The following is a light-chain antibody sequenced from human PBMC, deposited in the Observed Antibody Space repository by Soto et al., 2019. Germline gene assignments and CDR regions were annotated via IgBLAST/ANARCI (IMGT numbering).Light chain of an antibody. V-gene: IGKV1-9*01. J-gene: IGKJ2*01. Sequence: DIQLTQSPSFLSASVGDRVAITCRASQGISSHLAWYQQKPGKAPKFLIYAASTLQSGVPPRFSGSGSGTEFTLTISSLQPEDCATYYCQQVYNYPRTFGQGTKLEIK. CDR2: AAS. CDR3: QQVYNYPRT. CDR1: QGISSH.